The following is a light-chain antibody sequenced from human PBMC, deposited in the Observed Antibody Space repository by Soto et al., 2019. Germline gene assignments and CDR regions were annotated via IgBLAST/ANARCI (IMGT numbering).Light chain of an antibody. CDR1: SNDVGGYNY. Sequence: QSALTQPRSVSGSPGQSVTISCTGTSNDVGGYNYVSWYQQHPGKAPKVMIYDVSERPSGVTDRFSGSKSGNTASLTISGLQAEDEADYYCCSYAGSRGLFGGGTKLTVL. CDR3: CSYAGSRGL. V-gene: IGLV2-11*01. J-gene: IGLJ2*01. CDR2: DVS.